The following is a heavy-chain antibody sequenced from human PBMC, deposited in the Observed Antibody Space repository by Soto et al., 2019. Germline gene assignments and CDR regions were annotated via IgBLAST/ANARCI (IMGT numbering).Heavy chain of an antibody. J-gene: IGHJ5*02. Sequence: QVQLVKSGAEVRKPGASVKLSCQTSGYPFTSYHMHWVRQAPGQGLEWMGVINPSEGRTRYSQKFQDRVTMTRDTSTSTVYMELSSLRSEDTATYFCARGREYSFGYNWFDPWGQGTLLTVSS. D-gene: IGHD4-4*01. CDR1: GYPFTSYH. V-gene: IGHV1-46*01. CDR2: INPSEGRT. CDR3: ARGREYSFGYNWFDP.